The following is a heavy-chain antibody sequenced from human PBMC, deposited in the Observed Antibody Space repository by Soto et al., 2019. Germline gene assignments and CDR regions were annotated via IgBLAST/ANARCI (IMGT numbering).Heavy chain of an antibody. Sequence: QGQGLEWMGIIKPSGGDTNYAQKFQGRVTMTRDTSTSTVYMELSSLRSEDTAVYYCARRHYYGSSAYLGYWGQGTLVSVSS. D-gene: IGHD3-22*01. J-gene: IGHJ4*02. CDR2: IKPSGGDT. CDR3: ARRHYYGSSAYLGY. V-gene: IGHV1-46*01.